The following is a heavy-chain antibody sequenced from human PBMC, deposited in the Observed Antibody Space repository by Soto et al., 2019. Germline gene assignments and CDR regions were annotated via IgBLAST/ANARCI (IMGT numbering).Heavy chain of an antibody. CDR3: ARVSIAAAGGYYGMDV. D-gene: IGHD6-13*01. CDR2: IYPGDSDT. J-gene: IGHJ6*02. V-gene: IGHV5-51*01. CDR1: GYSFTSYL. Sequence: GESVKSSCKGSGYSFTSYLIGWVRQIPWKGLEWMVIIYPGDSDTRYSPSFQGQVTISADKSISTAYLQWSSLKASDTAMYYCARVSIAAAGGYYGMDVWGQGTTVTVSS.